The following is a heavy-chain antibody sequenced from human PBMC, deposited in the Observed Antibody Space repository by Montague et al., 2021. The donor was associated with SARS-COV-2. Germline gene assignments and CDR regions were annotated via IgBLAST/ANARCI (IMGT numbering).Heavy chain of an antibody. CDR1: GDSVSSNSAT. J-gene: IGHJ6*02. D-gene: IGHD1-1*01. CDR2: TYYRSKWYN. V-gene: IGHV6-1*01. Sequence: CAISGDSVSSNSATWNWVRQSPSRGLEWSGRTYYRSKWYNDYAVSVRGRVTINPDTSKNQFSLQLNSVTPEDTAIYYCTSGREGNYNVMDVWGQGTTVTVSS. CDR3: TSGREGNYNVMDV.